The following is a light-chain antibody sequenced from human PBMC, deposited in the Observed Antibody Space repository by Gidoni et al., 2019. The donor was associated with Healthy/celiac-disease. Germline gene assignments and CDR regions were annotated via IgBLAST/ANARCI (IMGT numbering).Light chain of an antibody. CDR3: QQYNSYSGT. Sequence: EIQMTQSPSTLSVSVGDRVTITCRASQSISSWLAWYQQKPGKAPKLLIYKASSLESGVPSRFSGSGSGTEFTLTISSLQPDDFATYYCQQYNSYSGTFGQXTKVEIK. V-gene: IGKV1-5*03. CDR1: QSISSW. J-gene: IGKJ1*01. CDR2: KAS.